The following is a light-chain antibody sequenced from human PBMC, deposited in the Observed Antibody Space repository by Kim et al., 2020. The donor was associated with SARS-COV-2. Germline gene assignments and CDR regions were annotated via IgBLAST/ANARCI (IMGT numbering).Light chain of an antibody. V-gene: IGKV3-20*01. CDR3: QQYGSSPM. CDR1: HGVSTFY. J-gene: IGKJ1*01. CDR2: GTS. Sequence: VSPEKRTTPSCRASHGVSTFYLAWYQQKPGQAPRLLIYGTSSMATGVPDRFSGSGSGTDFTLTISGLEPEDVAEYYYQQYGSSPMFGQGTKVDIK.